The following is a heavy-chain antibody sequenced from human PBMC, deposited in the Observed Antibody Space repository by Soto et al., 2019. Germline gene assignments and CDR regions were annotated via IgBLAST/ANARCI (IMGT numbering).Heavy chain of an antibody. V-gene: IGHV1-69*02. CDR2: IIPILGIA. Sequence: SVKVSCKASGGTFSSYTISWVRQAPGQGLEWMGRIIPILGIANYAQKFQGRVTITADKSTSTAYMELSSLRSEDTAVYYCARGYCSGGSCYENAFDIWGQGTMVTVSS. CDR1: GGTFSSYT. D-gene: IGHD2-15*01. CDR3: ARGYCSGGSCYENAFDI. J-gene: IGHJ3*02.